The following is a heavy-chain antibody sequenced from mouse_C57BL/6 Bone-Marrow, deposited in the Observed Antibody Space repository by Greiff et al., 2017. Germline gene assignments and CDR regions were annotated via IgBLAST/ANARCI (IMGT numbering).Heavy chain of an antibody. CDR3: SACYGSSYCYAMDY. V-gene: IGHV14-4*01. CDR1: GSTFKDDY. Sequence: VQLQQPGAELVRPGASVKLSCTASGSTFKDDYMPWVKQRPDQGLEWIGWIDPENGDTEYASKFQGKATITADTSSNTAYLPLSSLTSEDTAVDYCSACYGSSYCYAMDYWGQGTSVTVSS. J-gene: IGHJ4*01. CDR2: IDPENGDT. D-gene: IGHD1-1*01.